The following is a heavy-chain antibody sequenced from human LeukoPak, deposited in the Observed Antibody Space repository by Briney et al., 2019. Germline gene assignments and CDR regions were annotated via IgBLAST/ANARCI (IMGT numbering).Heavy chain of an antibody. V-gene: IGHV1-2*02. D-gene: IGHD3-9*01. CDR2: INPNSGGT. Sequence: ASVKVSCKASGYTFTSYGISWVRQAPGQGLEWMGWINPNSGGTNYAQKFQGRVTMTRDTSISTAYMELSRLRSDDTAVYYCARCHYDILTGYPPFDYWGQGTLVTVSS. J-gene: IGHJ4*02. CDR1: GYTFTSYG. CDR3: ARCHYDILTGYPPFDY.